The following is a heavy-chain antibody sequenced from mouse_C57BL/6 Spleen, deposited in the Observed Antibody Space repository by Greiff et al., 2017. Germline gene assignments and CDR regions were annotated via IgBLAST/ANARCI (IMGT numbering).Heavy chain of an antibody. Sequence: EVKLMESGPGLVKPSQSLSLPCSVTGYSITSGYYWNWIRQFPGNKLEWMGYISYDGSNNYNPSLKNRISITRDTSKNQFFLKLNSVTTEDTATYYCERDRTVVAPFDYWGQGTTLTVSS. CDR2: ISYDGSN. CDR3: ERDRTVVAPFDY. CDR1: GYSITSGYY. V-gene: IGHV3-6*01. D-gene: IGHD1-1*01. J-gene: IGHJ2*01.